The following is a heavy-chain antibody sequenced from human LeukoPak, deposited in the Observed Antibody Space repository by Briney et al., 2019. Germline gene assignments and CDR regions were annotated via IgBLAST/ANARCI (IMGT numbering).Heavy chain of an antibody. D-gene: IGHD4-23*01. CDR2: ISSSSSYI. V-gene: IGHV3-21*01. CDR3: ARGGYGGNRDFDY. Sequence: GGSLRLSCAASGFTFSSYSMNWVRQAPGKGLEWVSSISSSSSYIYYADSVKGRFTISRDNAKNSLYLQMNSLRAEDTAVYYCARGGYGGNRDFDYWGQGTLVTVSS. J-gene: IGHJ4*02. CDR1: GFTFSSYS.